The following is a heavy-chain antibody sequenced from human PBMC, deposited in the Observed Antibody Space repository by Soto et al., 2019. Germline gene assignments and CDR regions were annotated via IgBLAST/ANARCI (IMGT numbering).Heavy chain of an antibody. J-gene: IGHJ3*02. D-gene: IGHD7-27*01. CDR1: GFTVSSNY. CDR3: ARELLTGNDAFDI. V-gene: IGHV3-53*01. Sequence: GESLKISCAASGFTVSSNYMSWVRQAPGKGLEWVSVIYSGGSTYYADSVKGRFTISRDNSKNMLYLQMNSLRAEDTAVYYCARELLTGNDAFDIWGQGTMVTVSS. CDR2: IYSGGST.